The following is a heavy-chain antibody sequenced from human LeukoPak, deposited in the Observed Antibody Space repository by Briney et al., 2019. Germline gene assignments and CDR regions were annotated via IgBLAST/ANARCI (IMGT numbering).Heavy chain of an antibody. CDR1: GFTFSSYW. V-gene: IGHV3-74*01. J-gene: IGHJ6*03. D-gene: IGHD3-16*01. CDR3: ARDGRFGVGGYYYYYMDV. CDR2: INSDGSST. Sequence: GGSLRLSCAASGFTFSSYWMHWVRQAPGKGLVWVSRINSDGSSTSYADSVKGRFTISRDNAKNTLYLQMNSLRAEDTAVYYCARDGRFGVGGYYYYYMDVWGKGTTVTVSS.